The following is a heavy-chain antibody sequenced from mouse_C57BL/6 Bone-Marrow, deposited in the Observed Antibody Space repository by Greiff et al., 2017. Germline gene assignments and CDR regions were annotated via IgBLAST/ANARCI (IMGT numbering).Heavy chain of an antibody. CDR2: IYIGNGYT. CDR3: ARGGKGDSNDWYIEV. J-gene: IGHJ1*03. Sequence: EVQLQQSGAELVRPGSSVKMSCKTSGYTFTSYGINWVKQRPGQGLEWIGYIYIGNGYTEYNEKFKGKATLTSYPSSSTAYMQLSSLTSADSAIYCCARGGKGDSNDWYIEVWGTGTTVTVSS. V-gene: IGHV1-58*01. CDR1: GYTFTSYG. D-gene: IGHD2-5*01.